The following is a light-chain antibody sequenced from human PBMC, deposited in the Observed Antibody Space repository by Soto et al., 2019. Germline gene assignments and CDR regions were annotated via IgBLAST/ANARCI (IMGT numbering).Light chain of an antibody. Sequence: QSVLTQPPSVSGAPGQRVTISCTGSSYNIGAGYDVHWYQQLPGTAPKLLIYGNSNRPSGVPDRFSGSKSGTSASLAITGLQAEDEADYYCQSYDSSLISYVFGTGTKLTVL. V-gene: IGLV1-40*01. J-gene: IGLJ1*01. CDR2: GNS. CDR1: SYNIGAGYD. CDR3: QSYDSSLISYV.